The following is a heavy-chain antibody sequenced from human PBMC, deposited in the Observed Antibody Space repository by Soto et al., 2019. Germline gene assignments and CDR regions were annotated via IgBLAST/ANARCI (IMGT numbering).Heavy chain of an antibody. Sequence: GGSLRLSCAASGFTVSSNYMSRVRQAPGKGLEWVSVIYSGGSTYYADSVKGRFTISRDSSKNTLYLQMNSLRAGDTAVYYCARGGTMALDYWGQGTLVTVSS. V-gene: IGHV3-66*01. CDR3: ARGGTMALDY. J-gene: IGHJ4*02. CDR2: IYSGGST. D-gene: IGHD3-10*01. CDR1: GFTVSSNY.